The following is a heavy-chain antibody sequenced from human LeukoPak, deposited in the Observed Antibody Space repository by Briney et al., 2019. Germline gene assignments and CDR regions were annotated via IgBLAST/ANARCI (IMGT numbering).Heavy chain of an antibody. V-gene: IGHV4-31*03. Sequence: SETLSLTCSVSGGSISSGDYYWSWIRQHPGKGLEWIVHIYYSGTTYNNPSLESRVTISVDTSKNQFSLKLSSVTAADTAVYYCARYGSNAHDYWGQGTLVTVSS. CDR3: ARYGSNAHDY. CDR2: IYYSGTT. CDR1: GGSISSGDYY. D-gene: IGHD4-23*01. J-gene: IGHJ4*02.